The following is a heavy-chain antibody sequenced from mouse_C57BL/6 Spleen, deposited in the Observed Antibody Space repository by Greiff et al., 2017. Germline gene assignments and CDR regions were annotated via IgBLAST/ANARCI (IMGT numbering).Heavy chain of an antibody. Sequence: QVQLQQPGAELVKPGASVKLSCKASGYTFTSYWMHWVKQRPGRGREWSGRIDPNSGGTKYNEKFKSKATLTVDKPSSTAYMQLSSLTSEDSAVYYCARFTTVVPGDYWGQGTTLTVSS. CDR1: GYTFTSYW. CDR2: IDPNSGGT. V-gene: IGHV1-72*01. CDR3: ARFTTVVPGDY. D-gene: IGHD1-1*01. J-gene: IGHJ2*01.